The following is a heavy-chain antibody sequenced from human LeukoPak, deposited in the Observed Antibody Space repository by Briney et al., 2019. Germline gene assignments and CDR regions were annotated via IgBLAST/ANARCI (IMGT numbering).Heavy chain of an antibody. CDR2: IYYSGST. CDR1: GGSISSGDYY. D-gene: IGHD1-26*01. J-gene: IGHJ4*02. CDR3: ARQRGIIGTFDYFDY. V-gene: IGHV4-30-4*01. Sequence: PSQTLSLTCTVSGGSISSGDYYWSWIRQPPGKGLEWIGYIYYSGSTYYNPSLKSRVTISVDTSKNQLSLKLSSVTAADTAVYYCARQRGIIGTFDYFDYWGQGTLVTVSS.